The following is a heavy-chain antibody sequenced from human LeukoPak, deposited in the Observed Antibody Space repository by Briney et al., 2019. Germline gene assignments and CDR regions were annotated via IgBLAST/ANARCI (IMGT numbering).Heavy chain of an antibody. D-gene: IGHD4-23*01. CDR3: ARDLATVVIFGAPPYYGMDV. CDR1: GYTFTTYG. V-gene: IGHV1-18*01. Sequence: ALVKVSCKASGYTFTTYGISWVRQAPGQGLEWMGWISTYNGNTNYAQNLLGRVTLTTDTSTSTVYMELRSLRSDDTAVYYCARDLATVVIFGAPPYYGMDVWGQGTTVTVSS. CDR2: ISTYNGNT. J-gene: IGHJ6*02.